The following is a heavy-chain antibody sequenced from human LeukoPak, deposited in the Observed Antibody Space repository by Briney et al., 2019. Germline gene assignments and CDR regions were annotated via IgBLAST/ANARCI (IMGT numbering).Heavy chain of an antibody. V-gene: IGHV5-51*01. J-gene: IGHJ5*02. CDR1: GYRSITYW. CDR3: ARQRGASVTFNWFDP. Sequence: GESLKISCETSGYRSITYWIGGARQMPGTGLEGVGAIYPDASDTIYSPSFQGQVTISADKSVRTASLRWNSLKASDTAMYYCARQRGASVTFNWFDPWGQGTLVNVFS. D-gene: IGHD4-17*01. CDR2: IYPDASDT.